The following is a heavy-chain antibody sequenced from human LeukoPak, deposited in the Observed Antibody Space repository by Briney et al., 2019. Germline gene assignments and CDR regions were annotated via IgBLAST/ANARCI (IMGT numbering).Heavy chain of an antibody. D-gene: IGHD3-10*01. CDR3: ARDVGFTGQNYHYYMNV. V-gene: IGHV3-20*04. Sequence: PGGSLRLSCVGSGFSFDDYGMNWVRQAPGKGLEWVSGINFNRASTVYAESVRGRFTISRDNAKNSLYLQMTSLRVEDTALYYCARDVGFTGQNYHYYMNVWGEGTTVIVSS. CDR1: GFSFDDYG. CDR2: INFNRAST. J-gene: IGHJ6*03.